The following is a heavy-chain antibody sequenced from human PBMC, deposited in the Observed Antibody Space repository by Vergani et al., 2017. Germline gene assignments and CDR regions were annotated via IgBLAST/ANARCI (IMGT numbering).Heavy chain of an antibody. CDR1: GYTFTGYY. CDR3: ARDRGDHIVVVPAAPTNQGDYYMDV. Sequence: QVQLVQSGAEVKKPGASVKVSCKASGYTFTGYYMHWVRQAPGQGLEWMGWINPNFGTANYAQKFQGRVTITADESTSTAYMELSSLRSEDTAVYYCARDRGDHIVVVPAAPTNQGDYYMDVWGKGTTVTVSS. D-gene: IGHD2-2*01. V-gene: IGHV1-69*01. J-gene: IGHJ6*03. CDR2: INPNFGTA.